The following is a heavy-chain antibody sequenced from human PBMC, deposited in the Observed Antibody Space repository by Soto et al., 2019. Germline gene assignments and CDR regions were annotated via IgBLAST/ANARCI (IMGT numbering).Heavy chain of an antibody. Sequence: ASVKVSCKASSYIFTNYGISWVRQAPGQGLEWMGWISPYNGNTNYAQKDQGRVAMTADTSTGTAYMELRSLRSDDTAVYYCARDSDYSGYAFFDYWGQGTLVTVSS. D-gene: IGHD5-12*01. V-gene: IGHV1-18*01. CDR2: ISPYNGNT. CDR3: ARDSDYSGYAFFDY. J-gene: IGHJ4*02. CDR1: SYIFTNYG.